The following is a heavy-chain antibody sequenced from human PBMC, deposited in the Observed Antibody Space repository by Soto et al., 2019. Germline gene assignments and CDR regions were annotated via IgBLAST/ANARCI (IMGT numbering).Heavy chain of an antibody. Sequence: PSETLSLTCTVSGGSINSGGYYWSWIRQPPGKGLEWIGYIYYLSDSGTTFYRLSLKSRITISGDTSNNQFSLNLDSVTAADSAVYYCARGTATRVDFWGHGTLVTVSS. J-gene: IGHJ4*01. CDR1: GGSINSGGYY. V-gene: IGHV4-31*03. D-gene: IGHD1-26*01. CDR3: ARGTATRVDF. CDR2: IYYLSDSGTT.